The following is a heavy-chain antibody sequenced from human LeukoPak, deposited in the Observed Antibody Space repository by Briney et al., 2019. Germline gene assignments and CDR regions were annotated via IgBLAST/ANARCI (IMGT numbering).Heavy chain of an antibody. D-gene: IGHD3-10*01. Sequence: SETLSLTCAVYGESFSGYYWSWIRQPPGKGLEWIGEINHSGSTNYNPSLKSRVTISVDTSKNQFSLKLSSVTAADTAVYYCARDRGSGTYYIPYFDYWGQGTLVTVSS. CDR1: GESFSGYY. CDR3: ARDRGSGTYYIPYFDY. J-gene: IGHJ4*02. V-gene: IGHV4-34*01. CDR2: INHSGST.